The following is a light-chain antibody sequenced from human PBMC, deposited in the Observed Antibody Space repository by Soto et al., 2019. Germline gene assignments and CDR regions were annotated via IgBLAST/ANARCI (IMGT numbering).Light chain of an antibody. CDR2: DVN. CDR3: SSHAASNTPFV. J-gene: IGLJ1*01. CDR1: SSDVGGYNY. Sequence: QSALTQPPSASGSPGQSVTISCTGTSSDVGGYNYVSWYQQHPGKAPKVLIYDVNKRPSGVPDRFSGSKSGNTASLTVSGLQAEDEADDYCSSHAASNTPFVFGTGTKLTVL. V-gene: IGLV2-8*01.